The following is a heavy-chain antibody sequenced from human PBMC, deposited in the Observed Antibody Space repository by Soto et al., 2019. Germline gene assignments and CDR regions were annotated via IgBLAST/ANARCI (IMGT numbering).Heavy chain of an antibody. CDR1: GASITTYW. D-gene: IGHD6-13*01. V-gene: IGHV4-4*02. Sequence: SETLSLTCAVSGASITTYWWSWVRQPPGKGLEWIGEIFHSGTTNSNPSLKSRVTITLDKSKNQFSLRLTSVTAADTAVYYCSRNRDSSTFFDYWGQGTLVTVSS. J-gene: IGHJ4*02. CDR3: SRNRDSSTFFDY. CDR2: IFHSGTT.